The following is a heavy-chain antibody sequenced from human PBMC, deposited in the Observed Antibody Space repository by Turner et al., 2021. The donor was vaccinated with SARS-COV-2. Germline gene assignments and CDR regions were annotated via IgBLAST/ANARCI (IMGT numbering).Heavy chain of an antibody. CDR3: ARARGVDYYDSSGQRFDP. CDR1: GGTFSSYA. J-gene: IGHJ5*02. D-gene: IGHD3-22*01. Sequence: QVQLVQSGAEVKKPGSSVKVSCKASGGTFSSYAISWVRQAPGQGLEWMGGIIPIFGTANYAQKFQGRGTITADESTSTAYMELSSLRSEDTAVYYCARARGVDYYDSSGQRFDPWGQGTLVTVSS. CDR2: IIPIFGTA. V-gene: IGHV1-69*01.